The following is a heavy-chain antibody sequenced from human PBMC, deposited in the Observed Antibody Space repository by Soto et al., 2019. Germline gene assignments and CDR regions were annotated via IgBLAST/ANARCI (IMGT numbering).Heavy chain of an antibody. CDR1: GGSISNYY. D-gene: IGHD3-22*01. CDR3: ARGSSRNYYYSSGPSPRGPPPRFDP. CDR2: ILYSGRT. V-gene: IGHV4-59*12. Sequence: SETLSLTCTASGGSISNYYWGWIRQPPGKGLEWLGYILYSGRTNSHSGRTNSNPSLESRVTISVDTSKNQFSLKLSSVTAADTAVYYCARGSSRNYYYSSGPSPRGPPPRFDPWGQGTLVTVSS. J-gene: IGHJ5*02.